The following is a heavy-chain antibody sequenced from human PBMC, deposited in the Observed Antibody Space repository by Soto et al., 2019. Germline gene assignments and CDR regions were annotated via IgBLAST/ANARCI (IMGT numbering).Heavy chain of an antibody. Sequence: GASVKVSCKTSGYIFTTYGITWVRQAPGQGLEWMGWISASNGNTYYAQKLQGGVTMTTDTSTSTVYMELRSLRSDDTAVYFCARDIYGSGDCRYDYWGQGTLVTVSS. V-gene: IGHV1-18*01. D-gene: IGHD2-21*02. CDR3: ARDIYGSGDCRYDY. J-gene: IGHJ4*02. CDR1: GYIFTTYG. CDR2: ISASNGNT.